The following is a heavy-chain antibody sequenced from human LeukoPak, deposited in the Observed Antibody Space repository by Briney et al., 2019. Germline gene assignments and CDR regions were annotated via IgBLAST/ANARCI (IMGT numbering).Heavy chain of an antibody. D-gene: IGHD3-10*01. CDR1: GGSISSYY. CDR2: IYYSGST. J-gene: IGHJ5*02. V-gene: IGHV4-59*01. Sequence: PSETLSLTGTVSGGSISSYYWSWIRQPPGKGLEWIGYIYYSGSTNYKPSLKSRVTISVDTSKNQFSLKLSSVTAADTAVYYCARGGYYGSGNDFRFDPWGQGTLVTVSS. CDR3: ARGGYYGSGNDFRFDP.